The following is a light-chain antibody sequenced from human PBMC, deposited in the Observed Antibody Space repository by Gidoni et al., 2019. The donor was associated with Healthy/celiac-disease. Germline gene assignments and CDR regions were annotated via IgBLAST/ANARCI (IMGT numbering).Light chain of an antibody. J-gene: IGKJ4*01. CDR1: QGISNY. V-gene: IGKV1-27*01. CDR3: QKYNSAPLT. CDR2: AAS. Sequence: LQMPPSPSSLSASVGDRVTITCRASQGISNYLAWYQQKPGKVPKLLIYAASTLQSGVPSRFSGSGSGTDFTLTISSLQPEDVATYYCQKYNSAPLTFXGXTKVEIK.